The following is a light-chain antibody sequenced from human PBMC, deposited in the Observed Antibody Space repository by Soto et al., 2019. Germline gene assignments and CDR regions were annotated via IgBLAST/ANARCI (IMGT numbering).Light chain of an antibody. J-gene: IGLJ2*01. CDR2: SNN. V-gene: IGLV1-44*01. CDR1: SSNIASNT. Sequence: QAVVTQPPSASGTPGQRVTISCSGSSSNIASNTVSWYQQVPGTAPKLLIYSNNQRPSGVPDRLSGSKSGTSASLAISGLQSEDEADYYYAAWDDSLKGVVFGGGTKLTVL. CDR3: AAWDDSLKGVV.